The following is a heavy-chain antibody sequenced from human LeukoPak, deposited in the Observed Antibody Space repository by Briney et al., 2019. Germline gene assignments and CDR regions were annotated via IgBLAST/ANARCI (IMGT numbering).Heavy chain of an antibody. CDR3: AREVRGYSYGYFDD. Sequence: SQTLSLTCTVSGGSLSSGDYYWSCIRQPPGKGLELIGYINFSGSTNYNPSLKSRVTISVDTSKNQSSLKLRSVTAADTAVYYCAREVRGYSYGYFDDWGQGTLVTVS. CDR1: GGSLSSGDYY. J-gene: IGHJ4*02. D-gene: IGHD5-18*01. V-gene: IGHV4-30-4*01. CDR2: INFSGST.